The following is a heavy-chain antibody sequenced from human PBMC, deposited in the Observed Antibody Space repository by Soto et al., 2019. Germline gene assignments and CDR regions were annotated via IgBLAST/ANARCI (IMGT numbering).Heavy chain of an antibody. J-gene: IGHJ4*02. V-gene: IGHV3-74*01. Sequence: GGSLRLSCAASGFTFSNYLMHWVRQGPGKGLVWVSRIDSDGSDTIYADSVKGRFTISRDNAKNTLFLQMHSLRVEDMGVYYCARDGYIGFDYWGQGTPVTVPQ. CDR3: ARDGYIGFDY. CDR2: IDSDGSDT. D-gene: IGHD5-12*01. CDR1: GFTFSNYL.